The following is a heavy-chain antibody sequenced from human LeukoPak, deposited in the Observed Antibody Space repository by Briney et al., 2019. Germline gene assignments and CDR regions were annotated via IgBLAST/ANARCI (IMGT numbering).Heavy chain of an antibody. J-gene: IGHJ4*02. V-gene: IGHV4-39*07. CDR1: GGFISRNSFY. CDR3: ARVERNYDFWSGYYKYYFDY. Sequence: SETLSLTCTVSGGFISRNSFYWGWIRQPPGKGLEWIGSIYYSGTTYYNPSLKSRVTISVDKSKNQFSLKLSSVTAADTAVYYCARVERNYDFWSGYYKYYFDYWGQGTLVTVSS. D-gene: IGHD3-3*01. CDR2: IYYSGTT.